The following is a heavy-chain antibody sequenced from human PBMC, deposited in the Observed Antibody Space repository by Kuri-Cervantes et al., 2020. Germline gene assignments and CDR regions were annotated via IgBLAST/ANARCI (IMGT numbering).Heavy chain of an antibody. V-gene: IGHV1-2*02. CDR3: ARALKGIIDYNFWSGYYSSGY. D-gene: IGHD3-3*01. CDR1: GYTFTGYY. CDR2: INPNSGGT. J-gene: IGHJ4*02. Sequence: ASVKVSCKASGYTFTGYYMHWVRQAPRQGLEWMGWINPNSGGTNYAQKFQGRVTMTRDTSISTAYMELSRLRSDDTAVYYCARALKGIIDYNFWSGYYSSGYWGQGTPVTVSS.